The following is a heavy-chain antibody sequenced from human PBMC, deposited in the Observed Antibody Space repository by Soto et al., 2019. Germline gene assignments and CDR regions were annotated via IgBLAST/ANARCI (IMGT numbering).Heavy chain of an antibody. V-gene: IGHV1-69*06. J-gene: IGHJ4*02. CDR2: IIPIFGTA. D-gene: IGHD1-1*01. CDR1: GGTFSSYA. CDR3: ARTRTVIDWNDPYYFDY. Sequence: QVQLVQSGAEVKKPGSSVKVSCKASGGTFSSYAISWVRQAPGQGLEWMGGIIPIFGTANYAQKFQGRVTITADKSTSTAYMELSSLRSEDTAVYYCARTRTVIDWNDPYYFDYWGQGTLVTVSS.